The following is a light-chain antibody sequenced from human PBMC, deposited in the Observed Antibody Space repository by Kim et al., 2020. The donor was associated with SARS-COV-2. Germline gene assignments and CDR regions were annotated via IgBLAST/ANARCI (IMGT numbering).Light chain of an antibody. V-gene: IGKV3-20*01. J-gene: IGKJ3*01. Sequence: EIVLTQSPGTLSLSPGERATLSCRASQSVSSSYFACYQQNPGQPRSLIIYGAFSRAAGIPDRISGSGSGTDFTITISRLEPDDFALYYYQQYASSPLTFGRGTRLDIK. CDR2: GAF. CDR1: QSVSSSY. CDR3: QQYASSPLT.